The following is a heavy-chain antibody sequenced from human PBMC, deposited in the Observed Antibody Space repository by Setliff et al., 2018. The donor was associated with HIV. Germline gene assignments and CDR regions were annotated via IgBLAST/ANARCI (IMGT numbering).Heavy chain of an antibody. D-gene: IGHD2-21*02. CDR1: GGSISSGSYY. V-gene: IGHV4-61*02. J-gene: IGHJ4*02. CDR3: ATLDPSGGNFLAY. Sequence: EASETLSLTCTVSGGSISSGSYYWSWIRQPAGKGLEWIGRIYTTGITNYIPSLKSRVTISLDTSKMQFSLRLTSVTAADTAVYYCATLDPSGGNFLAYWGQGTLVTVSS. CDR2: IYTTGIT.